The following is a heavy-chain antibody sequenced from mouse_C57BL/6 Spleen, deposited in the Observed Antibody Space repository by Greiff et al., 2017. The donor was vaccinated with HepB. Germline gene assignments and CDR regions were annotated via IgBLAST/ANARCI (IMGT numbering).Heavy chain of an antibody. D-gene: IGHD2-3*01. V-gene: IGHV1-74*01. J-gene: IGHJ4*01. CDR3: SIFDGYSRYYYAMDY. CDR1: GYTFTSYW. Sequence: QVQLQQPGAELVKPGASVKVSCKASGYTFTSYWMHWVKQRPGQGLEWIGRIHPSDSDTNYNQKFKGKATLTVDKSSSTAYMQLSSLTSEDSAVYDWSIFDGYSRYYYAMDYWGQGTSVTVSS. CDR2: IHPSDSDT.